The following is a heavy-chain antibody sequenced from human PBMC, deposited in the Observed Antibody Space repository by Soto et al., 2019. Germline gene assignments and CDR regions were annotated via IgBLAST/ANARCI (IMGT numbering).Heavy chain of an antibody. CDR3: ARQPGGSSRIHYYYYYMDV. CDR2: IYYSGST. J-gene: IGHJ6*03. D-gene: IGHD1-26*01. Sequence: SETLSLTCTVAGGSISSSSYYWGWIRQPPGKGLEWIGSIYYSGSTYYNPSLKSRVTISVDTSKNQFSLKLSSVTAADTAVYYCARQPGGSSRIHYYYYYMDVWGKGTTVTASS. CDR1: GGSISSSSYY. V-gene: IGHV4-39*01.